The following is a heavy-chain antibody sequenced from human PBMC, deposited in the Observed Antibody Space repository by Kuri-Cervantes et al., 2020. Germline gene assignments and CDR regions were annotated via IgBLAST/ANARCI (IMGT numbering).Heavy chain of an antibody. CDR2: IYHSGST. V-gene: IGHV4-4*02. D-gene: IGHD4-17*01. CDR3: ARGGTMTTVTPFDY. CDR1: GGSISSSNW. Sequence: SETLSLTCAVSGGSISSSNWWSWVRQPPGKGLEWIGEIYHSGSTNYNPSLKSRVAISVDKSKNQFSLKLSSVTAADTAVYYCARGGTMTTVTPFDYWGQGTLVTVSS. J-gene: IGHJ4*02.